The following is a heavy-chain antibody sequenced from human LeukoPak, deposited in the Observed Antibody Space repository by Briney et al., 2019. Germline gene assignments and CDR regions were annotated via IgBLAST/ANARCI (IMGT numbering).Heavy chain of an antibody. Sequence: SETLSLTCTVSGGSISSGGYYWSWIRQHPGKGLEWIGYIYYSGSTYYNPSLKSRVTISVDTSKNQFSLKLSSVTAADTAVYYCARGPWLDGGRSIVVVPAAPFDYWGQGTLVTVSS. CDR1: GGSISSGGYY. CDR2: IYYSGST. D-gene: IGHD2-2*01. J-gene: IGHJ4*02. CDR3: ARGPWLDGGRSIVVVPAAPFDY. V-gene: IGHV4-31*03.